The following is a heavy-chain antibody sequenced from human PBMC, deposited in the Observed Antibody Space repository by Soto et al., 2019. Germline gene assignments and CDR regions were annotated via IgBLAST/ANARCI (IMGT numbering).Heavy chain of an antibody. D-gene: IGHD3-16*02. CDR1: GGSISSSSYY. J-gene: IGHJ6*02. CDR3: ATDSRLGELSLSDAGGMDV. CDR2: IYYSGST. Sequence: SEPLSLTCTVSGGSISSSSYYWGWIRQPPGKGLEWIGSIYYSGSTYYNPSLKSRVTISVDTSKNQFSLKLSSVTAADTAVYYCATDSRLGELSLSDAGGMDVWGQGTTVTVSS. V-gene: IGHV4-39*01.